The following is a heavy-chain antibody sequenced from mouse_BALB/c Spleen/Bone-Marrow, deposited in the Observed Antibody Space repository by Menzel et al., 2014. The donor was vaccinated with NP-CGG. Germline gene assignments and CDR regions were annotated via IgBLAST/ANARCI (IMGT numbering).Heavy chain of an antibody. J-gene: IGHJ3*01. Sequence: EVKLVESGGGLVQPGGSLRLSCATSGLTFTDYYMSWVRQPPGKALEWLGFIRNKANGYTTEYSASVKGRFTISRDNSQSILYLQMNTLRAEDSATYYCARDYGNYVRFAYWGQGTLVTVSA. CDR3: ARDYGNYVRFAY. D-gene: IGHD2-1*01. CDR2: IRNKANGYTT. V-gene: IGHV7-3*02. CDR1: GLTFTDYY.